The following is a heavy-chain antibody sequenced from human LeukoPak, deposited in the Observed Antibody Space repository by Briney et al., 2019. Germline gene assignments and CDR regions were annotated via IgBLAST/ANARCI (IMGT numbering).Heavy chain of an antibody. CDR2: ISGSGGSA. CDR1: GFTFSSYA. CDR3: AKDGYSYGRYDY. J-gene: IGHJ4*02. Sequence: GGSLRLSCAASGFTFSSYAMSWVRQAPGKGLEWVSAISGSGGSAYYADSVKGRFTISRDNSKNTLYLQMNSLRAEDTAVYYCAKDGYSYGRYDYWGQGTLVTVSS. V-gene: IGHV3-23*01. D-gene: IGHD5-18*01.